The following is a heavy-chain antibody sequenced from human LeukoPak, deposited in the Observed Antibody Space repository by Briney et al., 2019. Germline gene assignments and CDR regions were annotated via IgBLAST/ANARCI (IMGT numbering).Heavy chain of an antibody. J-gene: IGHJ4*02. CDR3: ARLLQTGIATRHYYFDY. V-gene: IGHV4-59*12. D-gene: IGHD6-6*01. CDR2: IYYSGST. CDR1: GFIFNNYA. Sequence: LRLSCAGSGFIFNNYAMHWVRQPPGKGLEWIGYIYYSGSTYYTPSLKRRVIISVDTSKSQFSLKLSSMTAADTAVYYCARLLQTGIATRHYYFDYWGQGTLVTVSS.